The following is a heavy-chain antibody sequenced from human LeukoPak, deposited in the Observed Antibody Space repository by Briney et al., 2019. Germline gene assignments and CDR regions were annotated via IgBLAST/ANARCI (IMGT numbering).Heavy chain of an antibody. CDR2: INPNSGGT. Sequence: GASVKVSCKASGYPFTGYYMHWVRQAPGQGLEWMGWINPNSGGTNYAQKFQGRDTMTRDTSISTAYMEVGKLGSYDTAIYFGARDPGSCSWFFVYWGQGTLVTVSS. CDR1: GYPFTGYY. J-gene: IGHJ4*02. CDR3: ARDPGSCSWFFVY. V-gene: IGHV1-2*02. D-gene: IGHD6-13*01.